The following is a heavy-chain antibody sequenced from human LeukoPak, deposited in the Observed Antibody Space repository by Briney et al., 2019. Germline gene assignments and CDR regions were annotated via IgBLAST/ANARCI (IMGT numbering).Heavy chain of an antibody. V-gene: IGHV3-23*01. D-gene: IGHD3-22*01. CDR3: AKSTIVVVITPLDY. CDR2: ISDSGSGT. CDR1: GFTFSSYA. Sequence: QPGGSLRLSCPASGFTFSSYAMSWVRQAPGKGLEWVSSISDSGSGTYYADSVKGRFTISRDNSKNTLYLQMNSLRAEDTAVYYCAKSTIVVVITPLDYWGQGTLVTVSS. J-gene: IGHJ4*02.